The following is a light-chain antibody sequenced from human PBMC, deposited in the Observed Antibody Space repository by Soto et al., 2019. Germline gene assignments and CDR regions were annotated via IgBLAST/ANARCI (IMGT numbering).Light chain of an antibody. V-gene: IGKV1-39*01. J-gene: IGKJ1*01. CDR3: QKSYSSPPK. CDR2: AAS. CDR1: QSISNH. Sequence: DSQMTNSPSSLSASVEDRVIVTCRASQSISNHLNWYQQKPGKAPKLLIFAASSLQSGVPSRFSGSRSGPDFTLTISSLQPEDFATYYCQKSYSSPPKFGKGTKGDIK.